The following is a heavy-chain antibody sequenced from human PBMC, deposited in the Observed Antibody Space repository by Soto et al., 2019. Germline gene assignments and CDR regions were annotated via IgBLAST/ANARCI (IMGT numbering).Heavy chain of an antibody. CDR1: GYSFTTSG. CDR3: ARDGRSSYSSGWYYFDY. J-gene: IGHJ4*02. D-gene: IGHD6-19*01. CDR2: ISTYNGNT. V-gene: IGHV1-18*01. Sequence: QAQLVQSGAEVKEPGASVKVSCKASGYSFTTSGITWVRQAPGQGLEWMGWISTYNGNTNYAQNLQDRVTLTTDTSTSTAYMELRSLRSDDTAVYYCARDGRSSYSSGWYYFDYWGQGTLVTVSS.